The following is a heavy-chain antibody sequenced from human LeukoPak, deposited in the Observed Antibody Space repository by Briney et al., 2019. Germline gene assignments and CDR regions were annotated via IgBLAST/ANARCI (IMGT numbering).Heavy chain of an antibody. Sequence: PSETLSLTCTVSGGSISTYYWSWIRQPPGKGLEWFGYIYYSGNTDYNPSLKSRVTISVDTSKNQVSLKLSSVTAADTAVYYCARRERSGSPFQDWGQGTLVTVSS. CDR1: GGSISTYY. CDR2: IYYSGNT. V-gene: IGHV4-59*08. D-gene: IGHD2-15*01. J-gene: IGHJ1*01. CDR3: ARRERSGSPFQD.